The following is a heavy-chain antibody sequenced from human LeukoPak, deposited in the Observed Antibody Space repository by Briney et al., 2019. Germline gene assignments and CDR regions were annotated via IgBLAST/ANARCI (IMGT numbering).Heavy chain of an antibody. CDR3: ARGHGDYSGVYYGMDV. CDR2: IIPLFGTA. CDR1: GGTFSSYA. J-gene: IGHJ6*02. V-gene: IGHV1-69*13. Sequence: ASVKVSCKASGGTFSSYAISWVRQAPGQGLEWMGGIIPLFGTANYAQKFLGRVIITADESTSTAYMELSSLRSEDTAVYYCARGHGDYSGVYYGMDVWGQGTTVTVSS. D-gene: IGHD4-17*01.